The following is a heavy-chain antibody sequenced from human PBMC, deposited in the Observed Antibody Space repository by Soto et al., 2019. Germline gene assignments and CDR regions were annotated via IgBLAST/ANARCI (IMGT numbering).Heavy chain of an antibody. D-gene: IGHD3-22*01. J-gene: IGHJ6*02. CDR3: VRAPYVVTNYDRGREVIHISYYYYGMDV. CDR1: GGSISSGENY. CDR2: ISHSGST. V-gene: IGHV4-30-4*08. Sequence: SETLSLTCAVFGGSISSGENYWTWIRQPPGKGLEWIGHISHSGSTYYNPSLKSRLTISMDTSKNQFSLRLSSVTAADTALYYCVRAPYVVTNYDRGREVIHISYYYYGMDVWGQGTPVTVSS.